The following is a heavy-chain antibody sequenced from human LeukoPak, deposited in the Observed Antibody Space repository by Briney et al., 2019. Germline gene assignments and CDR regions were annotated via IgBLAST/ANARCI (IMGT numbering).Heavy chain of an antibody. D-gene: IGHD1-26*01. J-gene: IGHJ4*02. V-gene: IGHV4-59*01. CDR2: LYYSGNT. Sequence: SETLSLTCTVSGGSISDYYWSWIRQSPVRGLEWIGYLYYSGNTNYNPSLKSRLTTSRDMAKNQFSLKLSSVTSADTAVDYCARGEYEDLVDIWDQGTLVTVSS. CDR1: GGSISDYY. CDR3: ARGEYEDLVDI.